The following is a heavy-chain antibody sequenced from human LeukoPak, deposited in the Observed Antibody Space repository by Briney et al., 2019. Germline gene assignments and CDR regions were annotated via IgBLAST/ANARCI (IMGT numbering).Heavy chain of an antibody. V-gene: IGHV1-18*01. J-gene: IGHJ4*02. Sequence: GASVKVSCKASGYTFTSYGISWVRQAPGQGLEWMGWISAYNGNTNYAKKLQGRVTMTTDTSTSTAYMELRSLRSDDTAVYYCARARQRGLAVAATYDYWGRGTLVTVSS. CDR1: GYTFTSYG. CDR3: ARARQRGLAVAATYDY. D-gene: IGHD6-19*01. CDR2: ISAYNGNT.